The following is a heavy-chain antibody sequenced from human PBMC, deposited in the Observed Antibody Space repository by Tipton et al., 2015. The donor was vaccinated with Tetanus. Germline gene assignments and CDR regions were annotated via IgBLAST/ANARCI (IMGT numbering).Heavy chain of an antibody. CDR1: KFSFSRHS. CDR2: ISSGSAYI. J-gene: IGHJ6*02. V-gene: IGHV3-21*01. CDR3: ARDQIVEQATRDHDYGVDV. Sequence: SLRLSRAASKFSFSRHSMNWVRQAPGKGLEWVSSISSGSAYIYYADSVKGRFTISRDNAKNSLYLLMDSLRAEDTAVYYCARDQIVEQATRDHDYGVDVWGQGTTVTVSS. D-gene: IGHD3-22*01.